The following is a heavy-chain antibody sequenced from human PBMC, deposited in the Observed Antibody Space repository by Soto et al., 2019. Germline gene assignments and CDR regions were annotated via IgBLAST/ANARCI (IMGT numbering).Heavy chain of an antibody. V-gene: IGHV1-18*04. CDR2: ISAYNGNT. CDR1: GYTFTSYG. Sequence: ASVKVSCKASGYTFTSYGISWVRQAPGQGLEWMGWISAYNGNTNYAQKLQGRVTMTTDTSTSTAYMELRSLRSDDTAVYYCARDPTGYSSSWQHFDYWGQGTLVTVSS. CDR3: ARDPTGYSSSWQHFDY. D-gene: IGHD6-13*01. J-gene: IGHJ4*02.